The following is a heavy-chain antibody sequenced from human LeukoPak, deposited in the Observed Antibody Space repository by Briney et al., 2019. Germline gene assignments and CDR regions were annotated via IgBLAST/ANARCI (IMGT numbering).Heavy chain of an antibody. CDR2: IYTSGST. V-gene: IGHV4-4*07. CDR3: ARDRTYDFWKGNGMDV. J-gene: IGHJ6*02. D-gene: IGHD3-3*01. CDR1: GGSISSYY. Sequence: SATLSLTCTVSGGSISSYYWSWIRQPAGKGLEWIGRIYTSGSTNYNPSLKSRVTMSVDTSKNQFSLKLSSVTAADTAVYYCARDRTYDFWKGNGMDVWGQGTTVTVSS.